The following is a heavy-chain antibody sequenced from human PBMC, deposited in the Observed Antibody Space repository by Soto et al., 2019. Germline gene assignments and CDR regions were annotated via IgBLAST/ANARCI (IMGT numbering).Heavy chain of an antibody. J-gene: IGHJ6*02. Sequence: SETLSLTCTVSGGSISSYYWSWIRQPPGKGLEWIGYIYYSGSTNYNPSLKSRVTISVDTSKNQFSLKLSSVTAADTAVYYCARDRGLYCSSTSCYMSHSYGMDVWGQGPTVTLAS. V-gene: IGHV4-59*01. CDR3: ARDRGLYCSSTSCYMSHSYGMDV. CDR1: GGSISSYY. CDR2: IYYSGST. D-gene: IGHD2-2*02.